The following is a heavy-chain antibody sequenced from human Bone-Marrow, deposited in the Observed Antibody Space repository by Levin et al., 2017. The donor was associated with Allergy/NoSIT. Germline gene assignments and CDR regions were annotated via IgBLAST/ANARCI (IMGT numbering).Heavy chain of an antibody. Sequence: GESLKISCVASGFTFSNYWMAWVRQAPGKGLEWVANIEKDGSQKGFLDSVRGRFSISRDNAKNSLYLQMNSLRVEDTAMYYCVRDSGYNHNYWGQGTLVTVSS. CDR3: VRDSGYNHNY. D-gene: IGHD5-12*01. CDR1: GFTFSNYW. V-gene: IGHV3-7*01. J-gene: IGHJ4*02. CDR2: IEKDGSQK.